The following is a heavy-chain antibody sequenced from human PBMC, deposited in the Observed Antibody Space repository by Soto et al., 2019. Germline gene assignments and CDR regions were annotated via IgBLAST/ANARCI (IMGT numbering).Heavy chain of an antibody. CDR2: ISFDGSNK. V-gene: IGHV3-30*18. CDR3: AKEDGFYFDY. J-gene: IGHJ4*02. Sequence: GGSLRLSCAASGFTFSSYGMHWVRQAPGKGLEWVAIISFDGSNKYYGDSVKGRFTISSDNSMNTLYLQMNSLRAEDTAVYYCAKEDGFYFDYWGQGTLVTVSS. CDR1: GFTFSSYG.